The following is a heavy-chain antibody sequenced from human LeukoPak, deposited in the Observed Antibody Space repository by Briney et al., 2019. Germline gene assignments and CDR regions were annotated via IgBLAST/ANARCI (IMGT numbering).Heavy chain of an antibody. Sequence: SETLSLTCAVYGGSFSGYYWSWIRQPPGKGLEWIGEINHSGSTNYNPSLKSRVTISVDTSKNQFSLKLSSVTAADTAVYYCAGGGDTGHLAYWGQGTLVTVSS. D-gene: IGHD3-3*02. J-gene: IGHJ4*02. CDR2: INHSGST. V-gene: IGHV4-34*01. CDR1: GGSFSGYY. CDR3: AGGGDTGHLAY.